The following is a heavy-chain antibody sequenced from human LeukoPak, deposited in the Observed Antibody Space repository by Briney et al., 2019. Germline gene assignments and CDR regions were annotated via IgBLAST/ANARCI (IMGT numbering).Heavy chain of an antibody. CDR1: GFTFSSYW. Sequence: GGSLRLSCAASGFTFSSYWMHWVRQAPGKGLVWVSRINSDGSSTNYADSVKGRFTISRDNAKNTLYLQMNSLGAEDTAVYYCVRDRGYNGYGTNDYWGQGTLVTVSS. CDR3: VRDRGYNGYGTNDY. D-gene: IGHD5-12*01. V-gene: IGHV3-74*01. J-gene: IGHJ4*02. CDR2: INSDGSST.